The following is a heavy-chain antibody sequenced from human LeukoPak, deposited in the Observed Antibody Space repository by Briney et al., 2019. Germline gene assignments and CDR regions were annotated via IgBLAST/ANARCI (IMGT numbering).Heavy chain of an antibody. CDR1: GFTFGRYW. J-gene: IGHJ4*02. CDR2: IKQDESEK. CDR3: ARGPSTGSGGDS. V-gene: IGHV3-7*04. Sequence: PGGSLRLSCAASGFTFGRYWMSWVRQAPGKGLEWVANIKQDESEKSYVGSVRGRFTISRDNAKNSLYLQMNSLRADDTAVYFCARGPSTGSGGDSWGQGTLVTVSS. D-gene: IGHD1-1*01.